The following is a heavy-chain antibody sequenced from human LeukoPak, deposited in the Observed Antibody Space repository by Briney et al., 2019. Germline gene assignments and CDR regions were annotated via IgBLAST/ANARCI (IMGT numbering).Heavy chain of an antibody. CDR1: GFTFSSYA. CDR2: ISGSGGST. Sequence: PGGSLRLSCAASGFTFSSYAMSWVRQAPGKGLEWVSAISGSGGSTFYADSVKGRFTISKDTSKNTLYLQMSSLRAEDTAVYHCAKTLGGRWFFDCWGQGTLVTVS. CDR3: AKTLGGRWFFDC. D-gene: IGHD4-23*01. V-gene: IGHV3-23*01. J-gene: IGHJ4*02.